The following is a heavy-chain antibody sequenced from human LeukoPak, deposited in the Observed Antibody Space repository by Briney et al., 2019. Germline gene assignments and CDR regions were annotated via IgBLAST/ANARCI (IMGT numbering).Heavy chain of an antibody. CDR1: GFTFSSYS. Sequence: GGSLRLSCAASGFTFSSYSMNWVRQAPGKGLEWVSSISSSSSYIYYADSVKGRFTISRDNAKNSLYLQMNSLRAEDTAVYYCATVIDSYGDYFDYWGQGTLVTVSS. CDR3: ATVIDSYGDYFDY. CDR2: ISSSSSYI. J-gene: IGHJ4*02. V-gene: IGHV3-21*04. D-gene: IGHD4-17*01.